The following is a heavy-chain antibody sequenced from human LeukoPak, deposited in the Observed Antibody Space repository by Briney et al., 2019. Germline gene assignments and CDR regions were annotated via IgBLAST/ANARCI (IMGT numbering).Heavy chain of an antibody. V-gene: IGHV3-43D*03. J-gene: IGHJ6*03. Sequence: PGGSLRLSCAASGFTFDDYAMHWVRQAPGKGLEWVSLISWDGGSTYYADSVKGRFTISRDSAKNSLYLQMNSLRAEDTALYCCARDREDTYLDVWGKGTTVTVSS. CDR2: ISWDGGST. D-gene: IGHD2-15*01. CDR1: GFTFDDYA. CDR3: ARDREDTYLDV.